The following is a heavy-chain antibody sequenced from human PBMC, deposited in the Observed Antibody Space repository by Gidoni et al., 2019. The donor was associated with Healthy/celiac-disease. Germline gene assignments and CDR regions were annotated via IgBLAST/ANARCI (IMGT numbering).Heavy chain of an antibody. V-gene: IGHV3-23*01. CDR2: SSGSGGST. CDR3: AKDFCAVVVPAAPLLVY. CDR1: GFTFSRYA. Sequence: EVQLLESGGGLVQPGGSLRLSCAASGFTFSRYAMSWVRQAPGKGLEWVSASSGSGGSTYYADSVKGRVTISRDNSKKTRYLQMNSLRAEDTAVYYCAKDFCAVVVPAAPLLVYWGHGTLVTVSS. J-gene: IGHJ4*01. D-gene: IGHD2-2*01.